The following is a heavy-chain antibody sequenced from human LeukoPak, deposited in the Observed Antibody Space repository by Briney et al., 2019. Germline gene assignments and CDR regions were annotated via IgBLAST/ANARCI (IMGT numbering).Heavy chain of an antibody. CDR1: GFTFSNYG. D-gene: IGHD3-3*01. CDR3: VRAAPVARFLEWLFDY. J-gene: IGHJ4*02. V-gene: IGHV3-21*01. CDR2: IGSSGIYT. Sequence: GGSLRLSYAASGFTFSNYGMTWVRQAPGKGLEWVSTIGSSGIYTYYAETVKGRFTITRDSAKNSLYLQMNSLRPEDTAVYYCVRAAPVARFLEWLFDYWGQGTMVTVSS.